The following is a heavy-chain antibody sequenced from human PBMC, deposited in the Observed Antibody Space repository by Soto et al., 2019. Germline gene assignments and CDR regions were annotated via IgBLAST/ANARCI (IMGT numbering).Heavy chain of an antibody. CDR1: SESLSGYY. CDR3: VGARGRLVGFDY. J-gene: IGHJ4*02. D-gene: IGHD1-26*01. Sequence: QVQLQQWGAGLLKPSETLSLTCAVNSESLSGYYWSWIRQSPRKGLEWIWEIDGSGNTNYSPSLMSRFAMSVDTSKNHFSLNLNSVSAADTAAYYCVGARGRLVGFDYWGQGTLVTVSS. CDR2: IDGSGNT. V-gene: IGHV4-34*01.